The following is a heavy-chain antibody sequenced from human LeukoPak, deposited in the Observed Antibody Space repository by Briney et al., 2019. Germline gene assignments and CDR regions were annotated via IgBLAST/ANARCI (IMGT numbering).Heavy chain of an antibody. CDR3: ARETPRRGETRDGYR. J-gene: IGHJ4*02. CDR2: IKGEWSLK. CDR1: EFTPGSYW. V-gene: IGHV3-7*01. Sequence: GGSLRLSCAASEFTPGSYWMIWLRQAPGKGLEWVANIKGEWSLKYYLTSVKGRFTISRDIPKNLLLLQINSLRVGDTAVDYCARETPRRGETRDGYRWGQGTVDTVSS. D-gene: IGHD5-24*01.